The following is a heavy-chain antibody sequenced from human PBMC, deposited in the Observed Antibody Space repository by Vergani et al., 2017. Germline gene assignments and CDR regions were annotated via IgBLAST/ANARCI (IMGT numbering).Heavy chain of an antibody. D-gene: IGHD3-3*01. Sequence: QVQLVQSGAEVKKPGSSVKVSCKASGGTFSSYALRWVRQAPGQGLEWMGGIIPIFGTDNYAQKFQGRVTITADESTSTAYMERSSLRSEDTAVYYWAGDLSNGSGRIPPFDYWGQGTLVTVSS. CDR3: AGDLSNGSGRIPPFDY. CDR1: GGTFSSYA. J-gene: IGHJ4*02. V-gene: IGHV1-69*01. CDR2: IIPIFGTD.